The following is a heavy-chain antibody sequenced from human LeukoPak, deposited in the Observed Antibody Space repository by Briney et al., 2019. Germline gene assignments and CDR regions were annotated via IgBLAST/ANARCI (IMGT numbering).Heavy chain of an antibody. V-gene: IGHV3-23*01. Sequence: GGFLSLSCAASGFTFSSYAMSWVRRAPGKGLEWVSAISGSGGSTYYADSVKGRFSISRDNSKNTLYLQMNSLRAEDTAVYYCAKENLWFGELLSSSNSHLDYWGQGTLVTVSS. CDR2: ISGSGGST. CDR3: AKENLWFGELLSSSNSHLDY. CDR1: GFTFSSYA. D-gene: IGHD3-10*01. J-gene: IGHJ4*02.